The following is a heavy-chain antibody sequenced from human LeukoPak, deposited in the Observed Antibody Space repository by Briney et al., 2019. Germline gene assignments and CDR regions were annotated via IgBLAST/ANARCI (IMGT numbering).Heavy chain of an antibody. CDR2: INPSNGDP. D-gene: IGHD2-8*01. J-gene: IGHJ6*02. Sequence: ASVKVSCKGDTLTDDQVHWVRQAPGQGLEWMGWINPSNGDPHYAEKFQGRVTMTRDTSLSMAYMELNSLRSDDTAVYYCATMRGVRPPSYVFLMDVWGQGTTVTVSS. CDR1: DTLTDDQ. CDR3: ATMRGVRPPSYVFLMDV. V-gene: IGHV1-2*02.